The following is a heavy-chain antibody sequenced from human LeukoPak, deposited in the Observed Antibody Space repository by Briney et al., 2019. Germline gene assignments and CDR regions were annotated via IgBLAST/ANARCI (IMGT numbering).Heavy chain of an antibody. CDR2: IYYSGST. Sequence: SETLSLTCTVSAGSISTYYWSWIRQPPGKGLEWIGYIYYSGSTNYNPSLKSRVTISVDTSKNQFSLKLSSVTAADTAVYYCARVSSYSGSYFDFDYWGQGTLVTVSS. D-gene: IGHD1-26*01. J-gene: IGHJ4*02. CDR3: ARVSSYSGSYFDFDY. V-gene: IGHV4-59*01. CDR1: AGSISTYY.